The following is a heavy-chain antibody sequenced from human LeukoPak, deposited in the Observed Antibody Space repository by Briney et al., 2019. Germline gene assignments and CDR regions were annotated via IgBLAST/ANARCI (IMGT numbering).Heavy chain of an antibody. CDR2: IYTSGST. Sequence: PSETLSLTCTVSGGSISSGSYYWSWIRQPAGKGLEWIGRIYTSGSTNYNPSLKSRVTISVGTSKNQFSLKLSSVTAADTAVYYCARDFKGGSYRYWGQGALVTVSS. V-gene: IGHV4-61*02. D-gene: IGHD1-26*01. CDR3: ARDFKGGSYRY. J-gene: IGHJ4*02. CDR1: GGSISSGSYY.